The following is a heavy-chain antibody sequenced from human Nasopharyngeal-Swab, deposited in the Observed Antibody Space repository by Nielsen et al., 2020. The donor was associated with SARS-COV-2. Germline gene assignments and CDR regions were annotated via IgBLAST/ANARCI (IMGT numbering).Heavy chain of an antibody. D-gene: IGHD6-19*01. J-gene: IGHJ4*02. V-gene: IGHV3-21*01. CDR2: ISSSSSYI. CDR3: ARVPSTAVADN. Sequence: VRQMPGKGLEWVSSISSSSSYIYYADSVKGRFTISRDNAKNSLYLQMNSLRAEDTAVYYCARVPSTAVADNWGQGTLVTVPS.